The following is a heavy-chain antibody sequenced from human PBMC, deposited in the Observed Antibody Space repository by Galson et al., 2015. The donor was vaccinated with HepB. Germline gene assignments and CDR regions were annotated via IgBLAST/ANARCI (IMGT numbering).Heavy chain of an antibody. V-gene: IGHV3-7*01. J-gene: IGHJ4*02. D-gene: IGHD6-13*01. Sequence: SLRLSCAASGFTFSSYWMSWVRQAPGKGLEWVANIKQDGSEKYYVDSVKGRFTISRDNAKNSLYLQMNSQRAEDTAVYYCAREYSSSSYYFDYWGQGTLVTVSS. CDR2: IKQDGSEK. CDR3: AREYSSSSYYFDY. CDR1: GFTFSSYW.